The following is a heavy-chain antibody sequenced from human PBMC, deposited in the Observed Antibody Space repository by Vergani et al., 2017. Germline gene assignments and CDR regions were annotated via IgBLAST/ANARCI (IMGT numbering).Heavy chain of an antibody. CDR2: ISWNSGAV. J-gene: IGHJ6*02. Sequence: EVDLVESGRGLAQPGGSLRLSCEASGITFWKFGMHWVRQGPGKGLEWVSGISWNSGAVDYADSVRGRFTISRDNAKNTLYLQMNSLRAEDTAVYYCAKRSVTMVRGVAYYYGMDVWGQGTTVTVSS. D-gene: IGHD3-10*01. V-gene: IGHV3-9*01. CDR1: GITFWKFG. CDR3: AKRSVTMVRGVAYYYGMDV.